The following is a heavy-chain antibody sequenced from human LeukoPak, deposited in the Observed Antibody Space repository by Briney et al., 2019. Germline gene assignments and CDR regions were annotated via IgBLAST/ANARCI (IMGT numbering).Heavy chain of an antibody. J-gene: IGHJ6*03. CDR1: GSSFTNYW. V-gene: IGHV5-51*01. Sequence: GESLKICCKGSGSSFTNYWIGGVRQMPGKGLEWMGIIDPDDSDTRYSPSFDGQAIISVDKSISTAYLQWSSLKASDTAMYYCARHGHCTNGVCYSNYYYYMDVWGKGTTVTVSS. D-gene: IGHD2-8*01. CDR2: IDPDDSDT. CDR3: ARHGHCTNGVCYSNYYYYMDV.